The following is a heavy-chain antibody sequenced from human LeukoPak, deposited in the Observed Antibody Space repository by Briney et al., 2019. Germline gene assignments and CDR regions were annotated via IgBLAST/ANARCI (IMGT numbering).Heavy chain of an antibody. CDR1: GGSISSYY. CDR3: ARDRGASAGYSIRVGFYYYYYMDV. V-gene: IGHV4-4*07. J-gene: IGHJ6*03. CDR2: ICTSGST. D-gene: IGHD3-9*01. Sequence: SETLSLTCAVSGGSISSYYWSWIRQPAGKGLEWIGRICTSGSTNYNPSLKSRVTMSVDTSKNQFSLKLSSVTTADTAVYYCARDRGASAGYSIRVGFYYYYYMDVWGKGTTVTVSS.